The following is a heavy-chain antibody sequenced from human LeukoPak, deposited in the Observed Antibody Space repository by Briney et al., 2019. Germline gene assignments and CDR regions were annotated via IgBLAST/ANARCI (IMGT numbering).Heavy chain of an antibody. Sequence: PGRSLRLSCAASGFTFSSYAMHWVRQAPGKGLVWVSRINSDGSSTSYADSVKGRFTISRDNAKNTLYLQMNSLRAEDTAVYYCARVDYSNYDYYYYYMDVWGKGTTVTVSS. CDR3: ARVDYSNYDYYYYYMDV. J-gene: IGHJ6*03. V-gene: IGHV3-74*01. CDR1: GFTFSSYA. D-gene: IGHD4-11*01. CDR2: INSDGSST.